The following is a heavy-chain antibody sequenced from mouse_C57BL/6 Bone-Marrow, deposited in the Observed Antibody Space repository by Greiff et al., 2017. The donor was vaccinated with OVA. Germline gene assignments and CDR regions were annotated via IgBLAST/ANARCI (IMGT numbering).Heavy chain of an antibody. CDR2: IDPSDSYT. V-gene: IGHV1-50*01. J-gene: IGHJ2*01. CDR3: GTGYFDY. Sequence: QVQLQQPGAELVKPGASVKLSCKASGYTFTSYWMQWVKQRPGQGLEWIGEIDPSDSYTNYNQKFKGKATLTVDKSSSTAYMQLSSLTAEDSAVYYCGTGYFDYWGQGTTLTVSS. D-gene: IGHD4-1*01. CDR1: GYTFTSYW.